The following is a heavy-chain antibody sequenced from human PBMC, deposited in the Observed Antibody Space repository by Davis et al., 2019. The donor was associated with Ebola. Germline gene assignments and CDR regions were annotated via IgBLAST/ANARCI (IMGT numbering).Heavy chain of an antibody. Sequence: AASVKVSCKASGYTFTGYYMHWVRQAPGQGLEWMGRINPNSGGTNYAQKFQGRVTMTRDTSISTAYMELSRLRSDDTVVYYCARSLQDDYGDIGWFDPWGQGTLVTVSS. D-gene: IGHD4-17*01. CDR3: ARSLQDDYGDIGWFDP. CDR1: GYTFTGYY. J-gene: IGHJ5*02. CDR2: INPNSGGT. V-gene: IGHV1-2*05.